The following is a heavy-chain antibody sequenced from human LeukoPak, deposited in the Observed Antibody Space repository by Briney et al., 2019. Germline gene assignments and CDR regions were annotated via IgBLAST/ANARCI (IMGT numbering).Heavy chain of an antibody. D-gene: IGHD6-13*01. CDR1: GGTFSSYA. J-gene: IGHJ4*02. CDR3: ARGDTGAADNVYYFDY. Sequence: ASVKVSCKASGGTFSSYATSWVRQAPGQGLEWMGGIIPIFGTANYAQKFQGRVTITADESTSTAYMELSSLRSEDTAVYYCARGDTGAADNVYYFDYWGQGTLVTVSS. V-gene: IGHV1-69*13. CDR2: IIPIFGTA.